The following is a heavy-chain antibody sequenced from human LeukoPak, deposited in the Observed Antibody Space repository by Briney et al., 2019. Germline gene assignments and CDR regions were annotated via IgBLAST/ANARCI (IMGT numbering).Heavy chain of an antibody. CDR1: GFTFSSYS. CDR2: ISSSSSYI. D-gene: IGHD6-13*01. Sequence: PGGSLRLSCTASGFTFSSYSMNWVRQAPGKGLEWVSSISSSSSYIYYADSVKGRFTISRDNAKNSLYLQMNSLRAEDTAVYYCARAGYSSYHFDYWGQGTLVTVSS. J-gene: IGHJ4*02. V-gene: IGHV3-21*01. CDR3: ARAGYSSYHFDY.